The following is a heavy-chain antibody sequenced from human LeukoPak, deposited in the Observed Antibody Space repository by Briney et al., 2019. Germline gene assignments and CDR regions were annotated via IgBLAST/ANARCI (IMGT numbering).Heavy chain of an antibody. V-gene: IGHV3-7*01. CDR1: GFIFSHYW. D-gene: IGHD2-15*01. CDR3: AREDMWAFDM. J-gene: IGHJ3*02. Sequence: GGSLRLACAASGFIFSHYWMSWVRQAPGKGLEWVANIKPDGTEKYYVDSVKGRFTISRDNPKNSLYLLMDSLRAEDTAVYYCAREDMWAFDMWGQGTMVTVSS. CDR2: IKPDGTEK.